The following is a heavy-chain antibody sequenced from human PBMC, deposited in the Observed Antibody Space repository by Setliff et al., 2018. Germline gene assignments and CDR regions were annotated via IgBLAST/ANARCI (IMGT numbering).Heavy chain of an antibody. J-gene: IGHJ5*02. V-gene: IGHV4-34*01. Sequence: SETLSLTCAVYGGSFSGYYWSWIRQPPGRGLEWIGEINHNGGTNYNPSLKSRVTISIHTSKNQFSLNLGSVTAADTAVYYCARGKSVTASNWFDPWGQGTLVTVSS. CDR1: GGSFSGYY. D-gene: IGHD5-18*01. CDR3: ARGKSVTASNWFDP. CDR2: INHNGGT.